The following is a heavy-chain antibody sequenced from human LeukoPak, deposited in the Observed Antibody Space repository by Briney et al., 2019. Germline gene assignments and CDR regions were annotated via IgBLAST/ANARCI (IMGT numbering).Heavy chain of an antibody. V-gene: IGHV3-23*01. CDR3: AKDPEYSSSWYPDY. J-gene: IGHJ4*02. D-gene: IGHD6-13*01. Sequence: GGSLRLSCAASGFTFSSCAMSWVRQAPGKGLEWVSTITGSGGSTYYADSVKGRLTISRDNSKNTLYLQMNSLRAEDTALYYCAKDPEYSSSWYPDYWGQGTLVTVSS. CDR1: GFTFSSCA. CDR2: ITGSGGST.